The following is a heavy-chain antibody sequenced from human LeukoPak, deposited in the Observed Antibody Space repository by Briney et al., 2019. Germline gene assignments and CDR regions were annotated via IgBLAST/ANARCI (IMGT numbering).Heavy chain of an antibody. CDR1: GYTFTGYY. J-gene: IGHJ3*02. CDR3: AKVGATAPLDAFDI. V-gene: IGHV1-2*02. Sequence: GASVKVSCKASGYTFTGYYMHWVRQTPGQGLEWMGWINPNSGGTNYAQKFQGRVTMTRDTSISTAYMELSRLRSDDTAVYYCAKVGATAPLDAFDIWSQGTMVTVSS. D-gene: IGHD1-26*01. CDR2: INPNSGGT.